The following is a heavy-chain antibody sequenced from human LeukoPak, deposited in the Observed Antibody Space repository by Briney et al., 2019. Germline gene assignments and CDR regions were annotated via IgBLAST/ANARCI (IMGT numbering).Heavy chain of an antibody. V-gene: IGHV3-9*01. D-gene: IGHD6-19*01. CDR2: ISWNSGTI. CDR1: GFTFDDYA. CDR3: AKDQNAIAVVFDY. Sequence: GRSLRLSCAASGFTFDDYAMHWVRQAPGKGLEWVSGISWNSGTIGYADSVKGRFTISRDNAKNSLYLQMNSLRAEDTALYYCAKDQNAIAVVFDYWGQGTLVTVSS. J-gene: IGHJ4*02.